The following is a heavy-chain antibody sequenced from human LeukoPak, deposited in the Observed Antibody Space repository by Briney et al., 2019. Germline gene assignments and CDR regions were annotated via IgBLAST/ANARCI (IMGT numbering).Heavy chain of an antibody. CDR3: ARGYAGIAVAGRYYFDY. CDR2: INPNSGGT. CDR1: GYTFTGYY. V-gene: IGHV1-2*02. J-gene: IGHJ4*02. Sequence: ASVKASCKASGYTFTGYYMHWVRQAPGQGLEWMGWINPNSGGTNYAQKFQGRVTMTRDTSISTAYMELSRLRSDDTAVYYCARGYAGIAVAGRYYFDYWGQGTLVTVSS. D-gene: IGHD6-19*01.